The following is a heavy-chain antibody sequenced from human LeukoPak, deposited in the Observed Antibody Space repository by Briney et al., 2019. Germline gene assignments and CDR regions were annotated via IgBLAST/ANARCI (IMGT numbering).Heavy chain of an antibody. CDR3: ARSSLLGYCSGGGGCYYYYYMDV. J-gene: IGHJ6*03. V-gene: IGHV4-34*01. Sequence: SQTLSLTRAVYGGSFSGYYWSWIRQPPGKGLEWIGEINHSGSTNYNPSLKSRVTISVDTSKNQFSLKLSSVTAADTAVYYCARSSLLGYCSGGGGCYYYYYMDVWGKGTTVTVSS. CDR2: INHSGST. CDR1: GGSFSGYY. D-gene: IGHD2-15*01.